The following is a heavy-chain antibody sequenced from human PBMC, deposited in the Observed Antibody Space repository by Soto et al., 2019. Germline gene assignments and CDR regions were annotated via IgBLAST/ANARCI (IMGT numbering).Heavy chain of an antibody. J-gene: IGHJ6*02. D-gene: IGHD1-1*01. V-gene: IGHV3-73*01. CDR1: GFTFSGSA. CDR2: IRSKANSYAT. Sequence: GGSLRLSCAASGFTFSGSAMHWVRQASGKGLEWVGRIRSKANSYATAYAASVKGRFTISRDDSKNTAYLQMNSLKTEDTAVYYCTRILEELESTSRLHYYYGMDVWGQGTTVTVSS. CDR3: TRILEELESTSRLHYYYGMDV.